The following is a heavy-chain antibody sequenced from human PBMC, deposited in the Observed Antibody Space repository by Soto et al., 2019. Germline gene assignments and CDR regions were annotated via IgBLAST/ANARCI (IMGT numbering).Heavy chain of an antibody. CDR1: GFSLTTSGVG. J-gene: IGHJ4*02. CDR3: AHRALYSGSYWDGGYFDT. D-gene: IGHD1-26*01. CDR2: IYWDDDK. V-gene: IGHV2-5*02. Sequence: QITLRESGPTRVRPTQPLTLTCDFSGFSLTTSGVGVAWIRQSPGKAPEWLAVIYWDDDKCYSPTLKSRLTSTKDTSNNQVVLTMTNMDPVDTGTYYCAHRALYSGSYWDGGYFDTWGQGTPVTVSS.